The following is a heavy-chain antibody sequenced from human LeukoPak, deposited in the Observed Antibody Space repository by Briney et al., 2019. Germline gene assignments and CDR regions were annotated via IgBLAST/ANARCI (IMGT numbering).Heavy chain of an antibody. V-gene: IGHV4-39*01. CDR3: ARLPVYFGKGYFDY. CDR2: IYFGGST. J-gene: IGHJ4*02. CDR1: GGSINNRNYY. Sequence: PSETLSLTCCVSGGSINNRNYYWGWVRQPPGKELEWIGHIYFGGSTFYNPSLKSRLTMSIDTSKDQFSLNINSVAAADTAVYYCARLPVYFGKGYFDYWGRGTLVTVSS. D-gene: IGHD1-14*01.